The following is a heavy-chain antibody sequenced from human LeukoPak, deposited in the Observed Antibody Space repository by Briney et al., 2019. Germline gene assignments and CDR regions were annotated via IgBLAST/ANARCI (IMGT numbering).Heavy chain of an antibody. J-gene: IGHJ6*02. CDR1: GGPISSFY. Sequence: SETLSLTCTVSGGPISSFYWSWIRRPPGKGLEWIGYIYYSGSTNYNPSLKSRVTISVDTSKNQFSLKLSSVTAADTAVYYCARGTSGYDILTGYYTDGMDVWGQGTTVTVSS. CDR2: IYYSGST. V-gene: IGHV4-59*01. CDR3: ARGTSGYDILTGYYTDGMDV. D-gene: IGHD3-9*01.